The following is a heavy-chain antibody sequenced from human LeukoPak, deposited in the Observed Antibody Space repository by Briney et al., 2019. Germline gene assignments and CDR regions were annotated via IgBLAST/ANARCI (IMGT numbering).Heavy chain of an antibody. CDR3: HRGYNPPDY. J-gene: IGHJ4*02. CDR2: INHSGST. D-gene: IGHD5-24*01. Sequence: SETLSLTCAVYGGSFSNYYWSWIRQPPGKGLGWIGEINHSGSTNYNPSLKSRVTISVDTSKNQFSLKLRSVTAADTAVYARHRGYNPPDYWGQGTLVTVSS. V-gene: IGHV4-34*01. CDR1: GGSFSNYY.